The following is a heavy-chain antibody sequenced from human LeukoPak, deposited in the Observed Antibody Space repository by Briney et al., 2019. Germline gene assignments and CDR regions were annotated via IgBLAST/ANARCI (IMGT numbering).Heavy chain of an antibody. V-gene: IGHV1-2*02. CDR1: GYTFTGYY. J-gene: IGHJ3*02. CDR3: ARAGVWDYNDSSGYHNGAFDI. D-gene: IGHD3-22*01. CDR2: INPDSGGT. Sequence: ASVKVSCKASGYTFTGYYMHWVRQAPGQGLEWMGWINPDSGGTNYAQRFQGRVTMTRDTSVSTAYMELSRLRSDDTAFYYCARAGVWDYNDSSGYHNGAFDIWGQGTMVTVSS.